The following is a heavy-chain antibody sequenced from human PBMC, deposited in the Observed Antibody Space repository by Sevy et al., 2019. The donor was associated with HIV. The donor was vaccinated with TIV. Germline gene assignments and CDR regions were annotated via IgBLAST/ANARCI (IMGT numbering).Heavy chain of an antibody. V-gene: IGHV3-7*01. CDR2: IKHDGSEK. D-gene: IGHD6-19*01. Sequence: GGSLRLSCAASGFAFSSSWMTWVRQAPGKGLEWVANIKHDGSEKYYVDFLKGRFTISRDNAKNSLYLQMNSLRAEDTAVYYCARGIEGSSGWTSFDYWGQGTLVTVSS. J-gene: IGHJ4*02. CDR3: ARGIEGSSGWTSFDY. CDR1: GFAFSSSW.